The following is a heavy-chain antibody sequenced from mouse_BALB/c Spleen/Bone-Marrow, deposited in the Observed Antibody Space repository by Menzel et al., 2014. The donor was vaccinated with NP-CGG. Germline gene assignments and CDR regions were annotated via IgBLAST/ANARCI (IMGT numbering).Heavy chain of an antibody. J-gene: IGHJ2*01. D-gene: IGHD2-1*01. CDR2: ISSGGGST. Sequence: EVNVVESGGGLVKPGGSLKLSCAASGFAFSSYDMSWVRQTPEKRLEWVAYISSGGGSTYYPDTVKGRFTISRDNAKNTLYLQMSSLKSEDTAMYYCVRGNYGNYVDYFDFWGQGTTLTVSS. CDR3: VRGNYGNYVDYFDF. CDR1: GFAFSSYD. V-gene: IGHV5-12-1*01.